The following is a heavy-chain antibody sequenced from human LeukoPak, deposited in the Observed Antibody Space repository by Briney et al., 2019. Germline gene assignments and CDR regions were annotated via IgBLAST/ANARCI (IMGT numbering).Heavy chain of an antibody. J-gene: IGHJ4*02. CDR1: GFTFSSYG. Sequence: GGSLRLSCAASGFTFSSYGMHWVRQAPGKGLEWVAFIRYDGSNKYYADSVKGRFTISRDNSKNTLYLQMNSLRAEDTAVYYCAKDFDFWSGYPLHYFDYWGQGTLVAVSS. CDR2: IRYDGSNK. CDR3: AKDFDFWSGYPLHYFDY. D-gene: IGHD3-3*01. V-gene: IGHV3-30*02.